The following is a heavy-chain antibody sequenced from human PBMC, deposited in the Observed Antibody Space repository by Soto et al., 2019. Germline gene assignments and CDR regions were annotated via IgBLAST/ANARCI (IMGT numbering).Heavy chain of an antibody. CDR3: AEGAVTCSLDYFYY. J-gene: IGHJ4*02. CDR1: GFTFSSYG. Sequence: QVQLVESGGGVVQPGRYLRLSCAASGFTFSSYGMHWVRQAPGKGLEWVAIISYDVSEKYYAGSVKGRVTISRDNSKNTLYLQMNSLRAEYMSVYYCAEGAVTCSLDYFYYWGQATIVTVSS. D-gene: IGHD4-17*01. CDR2: ISYDVSEK. V-gene: IGHV3-30*18.